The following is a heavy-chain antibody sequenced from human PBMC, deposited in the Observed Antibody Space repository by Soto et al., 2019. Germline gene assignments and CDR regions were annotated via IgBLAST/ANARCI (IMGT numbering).Heavy chain of an antibody. CDR1: GGSISSYY. D-gene: IGHD4-4*01. CDR3: ARELTLQAFDI. Sequence: SETLSLTCTVSGGSISSYYWSWIRQPPGKGLEWIGYIYYSGSTNYNPSLKSRVTISVDTSKNQFSLKLSSVTAADPAVYYCARELTLQAFDIWGQGTMVTVSS. V-gene: IGHV4-59*01. CDR2: IYYSGST. J-gene: IGHJ3*02.